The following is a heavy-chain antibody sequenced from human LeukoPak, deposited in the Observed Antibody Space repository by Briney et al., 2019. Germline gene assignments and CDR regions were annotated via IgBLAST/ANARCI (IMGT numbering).Heavy chain of an antibody. CDR2: IFDSGVT. Sequence: PSETLSLTCTVPGGSISSSYWSWIRQPPGERLEWIGYIFDSGVTNYNPSTKSRVTISVDTSKNQFSLKLSSVTAADTAVYYCARSMGSSGWHYYYYYMDVWGKGTTVTISS. CDR1: GGSISSSY. J-gene: IGHJ6*03. CDR3: ARSMGSSGWHYYYYYMDV. V-gene: IGHV4-59*01. D-gene: IGHD6-19*01.